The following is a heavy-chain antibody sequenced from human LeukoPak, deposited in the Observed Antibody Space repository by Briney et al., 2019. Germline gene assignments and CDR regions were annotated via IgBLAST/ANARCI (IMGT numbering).Heavy chain of an antibody. Sequence: AGSLRLSCSASGFTFNNYPMYWVRQPPGKGLGCVSLISSNGGSTYYADSVKGRFTISRDNSKNTLYLQMSSLRAEDTAVYYCVKGGSSSSWYTWLDPWGQGALVTVSS. CDR1: GFTFNNYP. CDR3: VKGGSSSSWYTWLDP. J-gene: IGHJ5*02. CDR2: ISSNGGST. D-gene: IGHD6-13*01. V-gene: IGHV3-64D*06.